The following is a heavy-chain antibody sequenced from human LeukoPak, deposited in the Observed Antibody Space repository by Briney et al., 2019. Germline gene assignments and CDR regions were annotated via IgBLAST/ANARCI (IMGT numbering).Heavy chain of an antibody. V-gene: IGHV1-69*13. CDR1: GGTFISYA. Sequence: ASVKVSCKASGGTFISYAISWVRQAPGQGLEWMGGIIPIFGTANYAQKFQGRVTITADESTSTAYMELSRLRSDDTAVYYCARGFYYDSSGAGYDYWGQGTLVTVSS. CDR2: IIPIFGTA. J-gene: IGHJ4*02. D-gene: IGHD3-22*01. CDR3: ARGFYYDSSGAGYDY.